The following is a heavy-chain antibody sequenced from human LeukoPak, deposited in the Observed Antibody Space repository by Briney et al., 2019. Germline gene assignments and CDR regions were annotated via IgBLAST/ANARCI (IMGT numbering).Heavy chain of an antibody. CDR3: AREGGAVAGTPYFDY. J-gene: IGHJ4*02. D-gene: IGHD6-19*01. V-gene: IGHV1-46*01. CDR2: INPSGGST. CDR1: GYTFTSYY. Sequence: ASVTVSCKASGYTFTSYYMHWLRQAPGQGLEWMGIINPSGGSTSYAQKFQGRVTMTRDTSTSTVYMELSSLRSEDTAVYYCAREGGAVAGTPYFDYWGQGTLVTASS.